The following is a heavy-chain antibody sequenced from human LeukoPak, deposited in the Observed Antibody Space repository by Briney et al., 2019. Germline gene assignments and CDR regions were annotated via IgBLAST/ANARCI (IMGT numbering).Heavy chain of an antibody. D-gene: IGHD2-2*01. J-gene: IGHJ4*02. CDR2: FNPNNGGT. CDR1: GYTFTGYY. V-gene: IGHV1-2*02. CDR3: ARGRGTTSSNFDY. Sequence: GASVKVSCKASGYTFTGYYMHWVRQAPGQGLEWMGWFNPNNGGTNYAQKFQGSVTMTRDTSISTANMELSRLTTDDTAVYYCARGRGTTSSNFDYWCQGTLITVTA.